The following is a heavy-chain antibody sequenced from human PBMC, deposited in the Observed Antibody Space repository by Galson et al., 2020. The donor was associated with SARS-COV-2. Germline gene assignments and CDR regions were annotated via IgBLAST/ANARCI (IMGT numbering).Heavy chain of an antibody. CDR2: IKQDGSEK. Sequence: LSLTCAASGFTFSSYWMSWVRQAPGKGLEWVANIKQDGSEKYYVDSVKGRFTISRDNAKNSLYLQMNSLRAEDTAVYYCASVKREVDYYDSSGYYKTPYYFDYWGQGTLVTVSS. CDR1: GFTFSSYW. D-gene: IGHD3-22*01. V-gene: IGHV3-7*03. CDR3: ASVKREVDYYDSSGYYKTPYYFDY. J-gene: IGHJ4*02.